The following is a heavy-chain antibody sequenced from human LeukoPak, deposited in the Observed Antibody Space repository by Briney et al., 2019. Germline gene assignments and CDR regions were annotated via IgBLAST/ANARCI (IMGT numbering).Heavy chain of an antibody. CDR3: ARDPGSSYYMDG. CDR2: IWYDGSNK. CDR1: GFTFSSYG. V-gene: IGHV3-33*01. J-gene: IGHJ6*03. Sequence: GRSLRLSCAASGFTFSSYGMHWVRQAPGKGLEWVAVIWYDGSNKYYADSVKGRFTISRDNSKNTLYLQMNSLRAEDTAVYYCARDPGSSYYMDGWGKGTTVTVSS.